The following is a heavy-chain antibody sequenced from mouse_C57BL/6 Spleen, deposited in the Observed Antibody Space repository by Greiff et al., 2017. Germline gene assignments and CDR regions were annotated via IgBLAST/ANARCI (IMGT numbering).Heavy chain of an antibody. Sequence: EVKLVESGEGLVKPGGSLKLSCAASGFTFSSYAMSWVRQTPEKRLEWVAYISSGGDYIYYADTVKGRFTISRDNARNTLYLQMSSLKSEDTAMYYCTRHYYGSRYFDVWGTGTTVTVSS. CDR3: TRHYYGSRYFDV. D-gene: IGHD1-1*01. CDR2: ISSGGDYI. V-gene: IGHV5-9-1*02. J-gene: IGHJ1*03. CDR1: GFTFSSYA.